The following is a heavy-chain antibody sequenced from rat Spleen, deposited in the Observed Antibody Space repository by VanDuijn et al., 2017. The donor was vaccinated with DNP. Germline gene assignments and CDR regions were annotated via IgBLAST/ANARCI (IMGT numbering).Heavy chain of an antibody. Sequence: QVQLKESGPVLVQASETLSLTCTVSGFSLTSYSVSWVRQPSGKGPEWMGRMWYDGDTAYNSALRSRLSISRDTSKSQVFLKMNGLQPEDTGTYSCTRHYYYFDYWGQGVMVTVSS. CDR3: TRHYYYFDY. CDR1: GFSLTSYS. CDR2: MWYDGDT. D-gene: IGHD1-1*01. J-gene: IGHJ2*01. V-gene: IGHV2-34*01.